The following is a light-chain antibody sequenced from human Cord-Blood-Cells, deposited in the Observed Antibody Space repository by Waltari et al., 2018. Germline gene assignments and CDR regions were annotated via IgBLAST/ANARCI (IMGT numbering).Light chain of an antibody. CDR3: MIWHSSAWV. Sequence: QAVLTQLSFLSASPGASASLTCTLRSGINVGTYSIYWYQQKPGSPPQYLLRYKSDSDKQQGSGVPSRFSGSKDASANAGILLISGLQSEDEADYYCMIWHSSAWVFGGGTKLTVL. J-gene: IGLJ3*02. CDR1: SGINVGTYS. V-gene: IGLV5-45*02. CDR2: YKSDSDK.